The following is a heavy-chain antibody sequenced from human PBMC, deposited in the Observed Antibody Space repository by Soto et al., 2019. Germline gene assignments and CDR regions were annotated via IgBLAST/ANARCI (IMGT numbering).Heavy chain of an antibody. J-gene: IGHJ4*02. D-gene: IGHD3-10*01. CDR2: IYSGGYT. V-gene: IGHV3-53*01. CDR3: ARHPGGGGY. Sequence: EVQLVESGGGLIQPGGSLRLSCAVSGFTVSNNYMSWVRQAPGKGLEGVSVIYSGGYTAYGDSVKGRFTISRDNSKNTLTPQMKSRGPDDPAVFYGARHPGGGGYWGQGTLVTVSS. CDR1: GFTVSNNY.